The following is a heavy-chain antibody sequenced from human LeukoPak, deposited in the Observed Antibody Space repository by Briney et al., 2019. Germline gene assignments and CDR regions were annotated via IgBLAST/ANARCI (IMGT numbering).Heavy chain of an antibody. D-gene: IGHD3-22*01. Sequence: PSETLSLTCAVYGGSFSGYYWSWIRQPPGKGLEWLGELNHSGSTNYNPSLKSRVTISVDTSKNQFSLKLSSVTAADTAVYYCARGRILFSSGYYYVLDYWGQGTLVTVSS. V-gene: IGHV4-34*01. CDR3: ARGRILFSSGYYYVLDY. CDR2: LNHSGST. CDR1: GGSFSGYY. J-gene: IGHJ4*02.